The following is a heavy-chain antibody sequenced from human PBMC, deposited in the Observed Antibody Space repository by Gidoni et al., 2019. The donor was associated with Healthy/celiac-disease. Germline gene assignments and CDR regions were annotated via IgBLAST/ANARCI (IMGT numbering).Heavy chain of an antibody. CDR2: IYPGDSDT. CDR1: GYSFTSYW. D-gene: IGHD2-2*02. V-gene: IGHV5-51*01. CDR3: ARGGGGYCSSTSCYTNNYYYGMDV. J-gene: IGHJ6*02. Sequence: EVQLVQSGAEVKKPGESLKISCKGSGYSFTSYWIGWVRQMPGKGLEWMGIIYPGDSDTRYSPSFQGQVTISADKSISTAYLQWSSLKASDTAMYYCARGGGGYCSSTSCYTNNYYYGMDVWGQGTTVTVSS.